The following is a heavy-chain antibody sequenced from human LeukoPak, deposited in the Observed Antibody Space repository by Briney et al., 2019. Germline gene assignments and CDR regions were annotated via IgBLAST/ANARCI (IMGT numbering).Heavy chain of an antibody. CDR2: ISYDGSNK. CDR3: AKGGEYLDWLVDY. V-gene: IGHV3-30*18. CDR1: GFTFSSYG. J-gene: IGHJ4*02. Sequence: GGSLRLSCAASGFTFSSYGMHWVRQAPGKGLEWVAVISYDGSNKYYADSVKGRFTISRDNSKNTLYLQMNSLRAEDTAVYYCAKGGEYLDWLVDYWGQGTLVTVSS. D-gene: IGHD3-9*01.